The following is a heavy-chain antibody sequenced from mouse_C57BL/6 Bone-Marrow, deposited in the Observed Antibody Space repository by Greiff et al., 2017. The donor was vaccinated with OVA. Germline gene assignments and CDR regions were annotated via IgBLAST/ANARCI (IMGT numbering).Heavy chain of an antibody. J-gene: IGHJ1*03. CDR1: GYTFTSYW. CDR3: AREGYYYGLYFDV. Sequence: QVQLQQPGAELVMPGASVKLSCKASGYTFTSYWMPWVKQRPGQGLEWIGEIDPSDSYTNYNQKFKGKSTLTVDKSSSTAYMQLSSLTSEDSAVYYCAREGYYYGLYFDVWGTGTTVTVSS. CDR2: IDPSDSYT. V-gene: IGHV1-69*01. D-gene: IGHD1-1*01.